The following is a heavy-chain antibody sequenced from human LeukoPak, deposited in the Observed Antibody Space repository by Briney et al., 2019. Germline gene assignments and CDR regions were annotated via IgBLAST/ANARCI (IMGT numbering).Heavy chain of an antibody. Sequence: GGSLRLSCAASGFTFSSYSMNWVRQAPGKGLEWISYISSSSSPIFYADSVKGRFTVSRDNAKNSLYLQMNSLRAEDTAAYYCARSRRVGGVIVPFDYWGQGTLVTVSS. CDR1: GFTFSSYS. CDR2: ISSSSSPI. D-gene: IGHD3-16*02. V-gene: IGHV3-48*01. CDR3: ARSRRVGGVIVPFDY. J-gene: IGHJ4*02.